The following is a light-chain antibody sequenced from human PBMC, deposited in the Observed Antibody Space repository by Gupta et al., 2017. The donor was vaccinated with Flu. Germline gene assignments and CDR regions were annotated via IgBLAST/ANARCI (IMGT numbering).Light chain of an antibody. V-gene: IGKV3-11*01. CDR1: QSVSSY. Sequence: APLSLSPGETATLSCGASQSVSSYVAWYQQKPGQAPRLLIYDASNRATGIPARFSGSGSGTDFTLTISSLEPEDFAVYYCQQRSNWPPLTFGGGTKVEIK. CDR2: DAS. J-gene: IGKJ4*01. CDR3: QQRSNWPPLT.